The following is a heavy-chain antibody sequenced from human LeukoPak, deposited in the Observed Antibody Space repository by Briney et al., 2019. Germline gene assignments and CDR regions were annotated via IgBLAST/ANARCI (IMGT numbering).Heavy chain of an antibody. CDR2: IYYSGST. V-gene: IGHV4-59*11. J-gene: IGHJ6*03. D-gene: IGHD5-24*01. CDR3: ARAVLRDGYNYYYYMDV. CDR1: GGSISSHY. Sequence: KPSEPLSLTCTVSGGSISSHYWSWIRQPPGKGLEGIGYIYYSGSTNYNPSLKRRVTISVDTSKNQFSLKLSSVNAADTAVYYCARAVLRDGYNYYYYMDVWGKGTTVTVSS.